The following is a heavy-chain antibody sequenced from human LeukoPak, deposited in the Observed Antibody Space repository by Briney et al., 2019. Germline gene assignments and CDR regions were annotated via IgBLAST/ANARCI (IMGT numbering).Heavy chain of an antibody. J-gene: IGHJ4*02. Sequence: NASQTLSLTCTVSGGSISSGSYYWSWIRQPAGKGLEWIGRIYTSGSTNYNPSLKSRVTISVDTSKNQFSLKLSSVTAADTAVYYCVRRGVGATIDESFDYWGQGTLVTVSS. CDR3: VRRGVGATIDESFDY. D-gene: IGHD1-26*01. V-gene: IGHV4-61*02. CDR2: IYTSGST. CDR1: GGSISSGSYY.